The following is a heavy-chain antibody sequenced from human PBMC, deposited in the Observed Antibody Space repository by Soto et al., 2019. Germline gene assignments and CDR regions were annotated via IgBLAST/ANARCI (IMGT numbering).Heavy chain of an antibody. CDR1: GYTFTSYA. V-gene: IGHV1-3*01. CDR3: ARFRAQLVPTEGFYY. D-gene: IGHD6-13*01. Sequence: QVQLVQSGAEVKKPGASVKVSCKASGYTFTSYAMHWVRQAPGQRLEWMGWINAGNGNTKYSQKFQGRVTITKDTSASTTYMELISLRSEDTAVYNCARFRAQLVPTEGFYYWGDGNLVTVSS. J-gene: IGHJ4*01. CDR2: INAGNGNT.